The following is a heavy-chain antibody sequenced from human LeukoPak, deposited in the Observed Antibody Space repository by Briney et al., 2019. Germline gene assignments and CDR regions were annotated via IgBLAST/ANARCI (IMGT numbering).Heavy chain of an antibody. CDR2: ISSSSSYI. Sequence: GGSLRLSCAASGFTFSSYSMNWVRQAPVKGLEWVSSISSSSSYIYYADSVKGRFTISRDNAKNSLYLQMNSLRAEDTAVYYCASLRGTVTTGDYWGQGTLVTVSS. J-gene: IGHJ4*02. CDR3: ASLRGTVTTGDY. V-gene: IGHV3-21*01. CDR1: GFTFSSYS. D-gene: IGHD4-11*01.